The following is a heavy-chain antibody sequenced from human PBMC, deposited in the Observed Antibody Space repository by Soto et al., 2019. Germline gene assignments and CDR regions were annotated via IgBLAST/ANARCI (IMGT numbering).Heavy chain of an antibody. CDR2: IIPIFGTA. J-gene: IGHJ6*02. V-gene: IGHV1-69*12. CDR3: AASVVVVAATSYYYYYGMDV. Sequence: QVQLVQSGAEVKKPGSSVKVSCKASGGTFSSYAISWVRQAPGQGLEWMGGIIPIFGTANYAQKFQGRVTITADESTNTAYMELSSLRSEDTAVYYCAASVVVVAATSYYYYYGMDVWGQGTTVTVSS. CDR1: GGTFSSYA. D-gene: IGHD2-15*01.